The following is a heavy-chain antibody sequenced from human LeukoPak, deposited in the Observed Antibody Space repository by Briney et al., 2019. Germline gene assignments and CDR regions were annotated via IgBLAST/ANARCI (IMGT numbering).Heavy chain of an antibody. CDR2: IYSGGST. V-gene: IGHV3-66*01. D-gene: IGHD1-26*01. CDR3: ASARIVGPTTFDY. Sequence: GGSLRLSCAASEFSVGSNYMTWVRQAPGKGLEWVSLIYSGGSTYYADSVKGRFTISRDNSKNTLYLQMNSLRAEDTAVYYCASARIVGPTTFDYWGQGTLVTVSS. J-gene: IGHJ4*02. CDR1: EFSVGSNY.